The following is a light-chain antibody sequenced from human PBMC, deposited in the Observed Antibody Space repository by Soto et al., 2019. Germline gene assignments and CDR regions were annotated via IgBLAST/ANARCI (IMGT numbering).Light chain of an antibody. CDR2: DDD. J-gene: IGLJ1*01. CDR1: SSDIGGYNS. Sequence: QSALTQPPSASGSPGQSVTISCTGTSSDIGGYNSVSWYQQHPGKAPRLMIYDDDKRPSGIPDRFSGSKSGTSATLGITGFQTGDEADHYCGSWDSSLSAYVFGTGTKVTVL. V-gene: IGLV2-8*01. CDR3: GSWDSSLSAYV.